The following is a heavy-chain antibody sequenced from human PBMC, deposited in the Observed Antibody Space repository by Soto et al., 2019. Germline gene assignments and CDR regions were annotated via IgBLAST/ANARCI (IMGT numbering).Heavy chain of an antibody. D-gene: IGHD2-21*02. J-gene: IGHJ4*02. CDR2: SRNKANGYTP. CDR3: GRLEWGYGGDQDY. Sequence: EVQLVESGGGLVQPGGSLRLSCAASGFTLSDHYMDWVRQAPGKGLEWVGRSRNKANGYTPEDAASVTGRFSLPRDDSKNSLYLQMNRLKTEDTAVYHCGRLEWGYGGDQDYWGQGTLVTVSS. V-gene: IGHV3-72*01. CDR1: GFTLSDHY.